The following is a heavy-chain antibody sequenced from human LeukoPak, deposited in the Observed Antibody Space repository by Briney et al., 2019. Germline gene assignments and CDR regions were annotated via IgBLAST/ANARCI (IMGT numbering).Heavy chain of an antibody. CDR3: AREGDPYYYDSSGYFFRAFDI. J-gene: IGHJ3*02. Sequence: SSVKVSCKASGGTFISYTISWVRQAPGQGREWMGRIIPILGIANYAQKFQGRVTITADKSTSTAYMELSSLRSEDTAVYYCAREGDPYYYDSSGYFFRAFDIWGQGTMVTVSS. CDR1: GGTFISYT. D-gene: IGHD3-22*01. V-gene: IGHV1-69*04. CDR2: IIPILGIA.